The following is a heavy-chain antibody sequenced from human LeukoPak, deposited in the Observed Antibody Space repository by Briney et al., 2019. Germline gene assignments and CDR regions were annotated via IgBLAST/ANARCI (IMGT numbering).Heavy chain of an antibody. V-gene: IGHV3-64D*06. J-gene: IGHJ4*02. CDR3: VKDLRGYSYGRPDY. D-gene: IGHD5-18*01. Sequence: PGGSLRLSCSTSGFTFSSYAMNWVRQAPGKGLEYVSAISSNGGNTHYADSVKGRFTISRDNSKNTLYLQMSSLRAEDTAVYYCVKDLRGYSYGRPDYWGQGTLVTVSS. CDR2: ISSNGGNT. CDR1: GFTFSSYA.